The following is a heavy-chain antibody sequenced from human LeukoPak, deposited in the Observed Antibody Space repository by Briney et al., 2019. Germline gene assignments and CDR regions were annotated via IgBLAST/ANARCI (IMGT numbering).Heavy chain of an antibody. Sequence: GGSLRLSCAASGFTFSSYSMNWVRQAPGKGLEWVSVISGSGGTTHYADSVKGRFTISRHNSKNTLYLQMNSLRAEDTAVYYCARAGYNSGWYEYWGQGTLVTVSS. CDR2: ISGSGGTT. CDR3: ARAGYNSGWYEY. D-gene: IGHD6-19*01. CDR1: GFTFSSYS. V-gene: IGHV3-23*01. J-gene: IGHJ4*02.